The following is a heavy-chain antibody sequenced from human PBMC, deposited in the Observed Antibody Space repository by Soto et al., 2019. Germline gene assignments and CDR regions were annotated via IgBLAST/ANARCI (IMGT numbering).Heavy chain of an antibody. CDR3: ARRATFGSLYWFDP. D-gene: IGHD3-16*01. Sequence: WAWVPVSSTASGGTSSSYAISWVRQAPGQGLEWMGGIIPIFGTANYAQKFQGRVTITADESTNTAYMELSSLRSDDTATYYCARRATFGSLYWFDPWGQGTPVNVSS. CDR2: IIPIFGTA. CDR1: GGTSSSYA. V-gene: IGHV1-69*01. J-gene: IGHJ5*02.